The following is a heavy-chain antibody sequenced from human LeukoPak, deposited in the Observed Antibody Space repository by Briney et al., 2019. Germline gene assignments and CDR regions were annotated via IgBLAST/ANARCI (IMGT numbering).Heavy chain of an antibody. V-gene: IGHV7-4-1*02. CDR2: INTNTGNP. Sequence: ASVEVSCKASGYTFTSYAMNWVRQAPGQGLEWMGWINTNTGNPTYAQGFTGRFVFSLDTSVSTAYLQISSLKAEDTAVYYCARGHVVPRQIWYFDLWGRGTLVTVSS. CDR1: GYTFTSYA. J-gene: IGHJ2*01. CDR3: ARGHVVPRQIWYFDL. D-gene: IGHD2-2*01.